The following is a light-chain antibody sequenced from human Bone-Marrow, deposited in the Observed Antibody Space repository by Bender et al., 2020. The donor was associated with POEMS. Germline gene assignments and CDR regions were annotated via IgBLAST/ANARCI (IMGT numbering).Light chain of an antibody. V-gene: IGLV1-51*01. CDR3: GTWDSSLSSVV. J-gene: IGLJ2*01. Sequence: QSVLTQPPSVSAAPGQTVTISCSGSSSNIGNNDVSWYQQLPGTAPKLLIYDNDDRPSGIPDRFSGSKSGTSATLGITGLQTRDEADYYCGTWDSSLSSVVFGGGTELTVL. CDR1: SSNIGNND. CDR2: DND.